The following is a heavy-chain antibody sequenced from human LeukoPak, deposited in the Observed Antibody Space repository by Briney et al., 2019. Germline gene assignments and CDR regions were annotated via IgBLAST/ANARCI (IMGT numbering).Heavy chain of an antibody. J-gene: IGHJ6*02. V-gene: IGHV1-46*01. CDR2: INPSGGST. Sequence: AASVTVSCKASGYTFTSYYMHWVRQAPGQGLEWMGIINPSGGSTSYAQKFQGRVTMTRDTSTSTVYMELSSLRSEDTAVYYCARKRGPYYYYYGMDVWGQGTTVTVSS. CDR3: ARKRGPYYYYYGMDV. CDR1: GYTFTSYY. D-gene: IGHD3-10*01.